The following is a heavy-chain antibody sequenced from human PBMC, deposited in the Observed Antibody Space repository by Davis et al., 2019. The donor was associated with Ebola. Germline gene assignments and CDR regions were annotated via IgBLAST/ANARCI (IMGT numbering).Heavy chain of an antibody. Sequence: GESLKISCAASGFTFSSYAMSWVRQAPGKGLEWVSAISGSGGSTYYADSVKGRFTISRDNSKNTLYLQMNSLRAEDTAVYYCAKVIMGYSSGWYEKEGYWGQGTLVTVSS. V-gene: IGHV3-23*01. CDR1: GFTFSSYA. CDR2: ISGSGGST. CDR3: AKVIMGYSSGWYEKEGY. J-gene: IGHJ4*02. D-gene: IGHD6-19*01.